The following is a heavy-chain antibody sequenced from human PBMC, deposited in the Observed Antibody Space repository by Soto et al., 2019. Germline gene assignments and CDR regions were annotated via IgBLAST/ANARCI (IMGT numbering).Heavy chain of an antibody. D-gene: IGHD5-12*01. CDR2: INAGNGDT. V-gene: IGHV1-3*01. J-gene: IGHJ4*02. CDR3: ARAISGYVT. Sequence: QVQLVQSGAEIKKPGASVKLSCKASGITYNTYAIHWVRQAPGQGLEWMGWINAGNGDTRYSKNFQGRVTLTRDTSASTVYMDMDSLKSGDTGVYYCARAISGYVTWGQGTLVTVSS. CDR1: GITYNTYA.